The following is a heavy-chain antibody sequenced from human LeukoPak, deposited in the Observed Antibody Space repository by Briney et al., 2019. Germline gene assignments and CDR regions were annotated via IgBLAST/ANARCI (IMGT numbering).Heavy chain of an antibody. Sequence: PGGSLRLSCAASGFTFRNHGMHWVRQAPGKELEWVAVIWYDGSNKYYADSVKGRFTFSRDNSKNTLSLQMDSLRAEDTALYYCARDRGSYYIDFWGQGTPVTVSS. V-gene: IGHV3-33*01. CDR3: ARDRGSYYIDF. D-gene: IGHD1-1*01. CDR2: IWYDGSNK. J-gene: IGHJ4*02. CDR1: GFTFRNHG.